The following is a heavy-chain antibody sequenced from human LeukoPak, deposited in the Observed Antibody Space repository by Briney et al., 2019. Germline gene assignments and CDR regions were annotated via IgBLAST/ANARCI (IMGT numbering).Heavy chain of an antibody. J-gene: IGHJ3*02. Sequence: GGSLRLSCAASGFTFSSNAMSWVRQAPGKGLEWVSAISGSGGSTYYADSVKGRFTISRDNSKNTLYLQMNSLRAEDTAVYYCAKVVGEAYAFDIWGQGTMVTVSS. V-gene: IGHV3-23*01. D-gene: IGHD2-15*01. CDR2: ISGSGGST. CDR1: GFTFSSNA. CDR3: AKVVGEAYAFDI.